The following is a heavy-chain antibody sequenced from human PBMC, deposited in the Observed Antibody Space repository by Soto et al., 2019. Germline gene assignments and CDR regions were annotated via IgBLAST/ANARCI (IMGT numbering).Heavy chain of an antibody. D-gene: IGHD3-16*02. CDR3: TSHLGELSFPRAFDI. CDR1: GFTFSSYA. V-gene: IGHV3-23*01. Sequence: GGSLRLSCAASGFTFSSYAMSWFRQAPGKGLEWVSAISGSGGSTYYADSVKGRFTISRDNSKNTLYLQMNSLRAEDTAVYYCTSHLGELSFPRAFDIWGQGTMVTVS. CDR2: ISGSGGST. J-gene: IGHJ3*02.